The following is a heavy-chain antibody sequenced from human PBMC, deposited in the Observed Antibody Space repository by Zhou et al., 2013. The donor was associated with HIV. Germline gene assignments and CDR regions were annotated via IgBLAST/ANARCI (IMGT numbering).Heavy chain of an antibody. J-gene: IGHJ4*02. CDR2: INPSAGTT. CDR1: GYTFTSYY. CDR3: ARDQTVVAGTFDY. D-gene: IGHD6-19*01. V-gene: IGHV1-46*01. Sequence: QVQLVQSGAEVKKPGASVKVPCKASGYTFTSYYMHWVRQAPGQGLEWMGMINPSAGTTSYAQRFQGRVTMTRDTSTSTVYMELSSLRSEDTAIYYCARDQTVVAGTFDYWGQGTLVTVSS.